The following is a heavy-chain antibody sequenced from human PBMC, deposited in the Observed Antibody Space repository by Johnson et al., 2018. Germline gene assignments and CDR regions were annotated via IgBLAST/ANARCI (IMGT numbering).Heavy chain of an antibody. D-gene: IGHD4-17*01. CDR2: ISADGSNK. CDR3: VKALTAYADYGVDALDI. J-gene: IGHJ3*02. CDR1: GFSFSSYG. V-gene: IGHV3-30*18. Sequence: QVQLVESGGGVVQPGRSLRLSCASSGFSFSSYGMHWVRQAPGKGLEWVTVISADGSNKYYAGSVKGRFTISRDNPKNKVYLRMNSLRVEDTAVYYCVKALTAYADYGVDALDIWGQGTMVTVSS.